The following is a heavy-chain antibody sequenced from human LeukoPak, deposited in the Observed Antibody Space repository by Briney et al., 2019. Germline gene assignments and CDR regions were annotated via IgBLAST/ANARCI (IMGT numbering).Heavy chain of an antibody. CDR2: INPNSGGT. CDR1: GYTFTGYY. J-gene: IGHJ4*02. V-gene: IGHV1-2*02. Sequence: GASVKVSCKASGYTFTGYYMHWVRQAPGQGLELMGWINPNSGGTNYAQKFQGRVTMTRDTSISTAYMELSRLRSDDTAVYYCARGLGYSGYDFDYWGQGTLVTVSS. D-gene: IGHD5-12*01. CDR3: ARGLGYSGYDFDY.